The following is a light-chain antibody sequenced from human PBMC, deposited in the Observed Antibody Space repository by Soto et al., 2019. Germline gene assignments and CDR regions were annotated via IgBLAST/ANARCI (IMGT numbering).Light chain of an antibody. CDR3: QQYDSNPMYT. CDR1: QNIVNW. V-gene: IGKV1-5*03. J-gene: IGKJ2*01. Sequence: IEISRCPGTLCASVGDRVTITCRARQNIVNWLAWYQQKPGKAPNLLIYKTSTLQRGVPSRFSGSGSGTEFTLTISSLQPDDFATYYCQQYDSNPMYTFGQGTK. CDR2: KTS.